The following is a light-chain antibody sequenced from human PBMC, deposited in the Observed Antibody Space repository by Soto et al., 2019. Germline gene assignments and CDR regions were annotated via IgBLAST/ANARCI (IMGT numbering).Light chain of an antibody. J-gene: IGLJ1*01. Sequence: QSALTQPASVSGSPGQSITISCTGTSSDIGGYNFVSWYLQHPGKAPKLMIYEVSNRPSGVSDRFSGSKSGNTASLTISGLQAEDEADYYCSSFRSGTTLFGTGTKVTVL. CDR3: SSFRSGTTL. V-gene: IGLV2-14*01. CDR1: SSDIGGYNF. CDR2: EVS.